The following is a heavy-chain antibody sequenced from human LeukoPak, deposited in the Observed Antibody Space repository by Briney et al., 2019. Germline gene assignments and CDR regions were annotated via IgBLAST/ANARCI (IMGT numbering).Heavy chain of an antibody. D-gene: IGHD1-26*01. Sequence: GGSLRLSCAASGFTFSSYSMNWVRQAPGKGLEWVSYISSSSSTIYYADSVKGRFTISRDNAKNSLYLQMNSLRAEDTAVYYCARLVGGSHGDIWGQGTMVTVSS. J-gene: IGHJ3*02. V-gene: IGHV3-48*01. CDR2: ISSSSSTI. CDR3: ARLVGGSHGDI. CDR1: GFTFSSYS.